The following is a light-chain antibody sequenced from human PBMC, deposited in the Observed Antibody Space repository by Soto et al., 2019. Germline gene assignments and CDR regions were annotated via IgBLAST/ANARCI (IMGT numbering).Light chain of an antibody. CDR3: AAWDDSLRGVL. CDR2: RND. J-gene: IGLJ2*01. V-gene: IGLV1-47*01. CDR1: SSNTAKNY. Sequence: QSVLIQAPSASAAPGQRVTISCSGTSSNTAKNYVYWYQQLPGAAPKLLIYRNDQRSSGVPERFSGSKSSTSASLAISGLRSEDEADYFCAAWDDSLRGVLFGGGTKLTVL.